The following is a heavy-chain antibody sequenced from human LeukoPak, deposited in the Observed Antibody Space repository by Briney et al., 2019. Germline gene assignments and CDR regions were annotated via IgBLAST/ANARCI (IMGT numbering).Heavy chain of an antibody. CDR1: GFTFSSYS. CDR2: ISSSSSYI. V-gene: IGHV3-21*04. Sequence: GGPLRLSCAASGFTFSSYSMSWVRQAPGKGLEWVSSISSSSSYIYYADSVKDRFTISRDNAKNSLYLQMNSLRAEDTAVYYCARDPSAYDILTGTLFDYWGQGTLVTVSS. CDR3: ARDPSAYDILTGTLFDY. J-gene: IGHJ4*02. D-gene: IGHD3-9*01.